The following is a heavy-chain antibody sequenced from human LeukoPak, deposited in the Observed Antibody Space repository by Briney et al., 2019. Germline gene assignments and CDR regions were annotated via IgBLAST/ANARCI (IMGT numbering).Heavy chain of an antibody. J-gene: IGHJ4*02. Sequence: ASVKVSCKASGYTFTSYGISWVRQAPGQGLEWMGWISAYNGNTNYAQKLQGRVTMTTDTSTSTAYTELRSLRSDDTAVYYCARVSKYYYDSSGYGYWGQGTLVTVSS. D-gene: IGHD3-22*01. CDR2: ISAYNGNT. CDR1: GYTFTSYG. V-gene: IGHV1-18*01. CDR3: ARVSKYYYDSSGYGY.